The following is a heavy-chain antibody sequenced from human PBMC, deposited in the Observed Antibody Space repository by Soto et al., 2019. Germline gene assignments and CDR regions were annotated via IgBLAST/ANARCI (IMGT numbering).Heavy chain of an antibody. V-gene: IGHV1-69*11. CDR1: GGTFSSSG. D-gene: IGHD3-16*02. Sequence: QVHLVQSGPEVKKTGSSVKVSCKASGGTFSSSGFSWVRQAPGQGLEWMGMIVPSLDTTNYAQKFQARVTITADEVKSTAYMELRSLRSEDTAVYYCARWPQPRYTADPYAVDVWGQGTRVIVSS. CDR2: IVPSLDTT. J-gene: IGHJ6*02. CDR3: ARWPQPRYTADPYAVDV.